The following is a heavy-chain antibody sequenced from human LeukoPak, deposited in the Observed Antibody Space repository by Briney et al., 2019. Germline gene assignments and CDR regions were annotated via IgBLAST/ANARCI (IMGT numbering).Heavy chain of an antibody. CDR2: ISSSSSTI. CDR1: GFTFSSYS. Sequence: GGSLRLSCAASGFTFSSYSMNWVRQAPGKGLEWVSYISSSSSTIYYADSVKGRFTISRDNAKNSLYLQMNSLRAEDTAVYYCARAPRMGYYYYYMDVWGKGTTVTVSS. D-gene: IGHD2-8*01. CDR3: ARAPRMGYYYYYMDV. J-gene: IGHJ6*03. V-gene: IGHV3-48*01.